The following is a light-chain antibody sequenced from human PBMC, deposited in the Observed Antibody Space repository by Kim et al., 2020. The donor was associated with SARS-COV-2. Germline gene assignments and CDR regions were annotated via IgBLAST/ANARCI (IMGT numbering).Light chain of an antibody. CDR3: QQRSNLIT. V-gene: IGKV3-11*01. J-gene: IGKJ5*01. Sequence: SLSPGERATLSCRASQSVSSYLAWYQQKPGQAPRLLIYDASDRATGIPARFSANGSGTDFTLTISSLEPEDFAVYYCQQRSNLITFGQGTRLEIK. CDR2: DAS. CDR1: QSVSSY.